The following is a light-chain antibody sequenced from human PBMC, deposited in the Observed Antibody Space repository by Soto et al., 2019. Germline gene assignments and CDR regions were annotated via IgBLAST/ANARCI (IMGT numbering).Light chain of an antibody. CDR1: QTVSSSY. CDR3: QQYGSSPRT. CDR2: GAS. Sequence: EIVFTQSPGTLSLSPGERATLSCRASQTVSSSYLAWYQQKLGQAPRLLIYGASNRATGIPDRLSGSGSGTDFTLTISRLEPEDFAVYYCQQYGSSPRTFGQGTKVDIK. J-gene: IGKJ1*01. V-gene: IGKV3-20*01.